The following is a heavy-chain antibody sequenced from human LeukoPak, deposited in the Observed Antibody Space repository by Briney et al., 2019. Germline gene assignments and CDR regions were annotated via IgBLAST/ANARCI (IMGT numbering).Heavy chain of an antibody. V-gene: IGHV1-2*02. CDR2: INPNSGGT. CDR1: GYTFTGYY. CDR3: ARRIVVVVAAANDAFDI. D-gene: IGHD2-15*01. J-gene: IGHJ3*02. Sequence: ASVKVSCKASGYTFTGYYMHWVRQAPGQGLERMGWINPNSGGTNYAQKFQGRVTMTRDTSISTAYMELSRLRSDDTAVYYCARRIVVVVAAANDAFDIWGQGTMVTVSS.